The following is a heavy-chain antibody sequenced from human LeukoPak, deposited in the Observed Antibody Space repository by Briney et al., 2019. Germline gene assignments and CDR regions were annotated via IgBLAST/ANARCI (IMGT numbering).Heavy chain of an antibody. CDR2: INSDGSST. CDR1: GLTFSSYW. D-gene: IGHD5-12*01. V-gene: IGHV3-74*01. J-gene: IGHJ4*02. CDR3: ARLGGYDTFDY. Sequence: GGSLRLSCAASGLTFSSYWMHWVRQAPGKGLVWVSRINSDGSSTSYADSVKGRFTISRDNAKNTLYLQMNSLRAEDTAVYYCARLGGYDTFDYWGQGTLVTVSS.